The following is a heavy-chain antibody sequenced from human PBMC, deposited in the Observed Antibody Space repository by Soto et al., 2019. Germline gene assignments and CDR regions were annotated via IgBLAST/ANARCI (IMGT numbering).Heavy chain of an antibody. CDR1: GHTFTSYG. D-gene: IGHD3-3*01. CDR3: GRDRSGSGYYVY. V-gene: IGHV1-18*01. Sequence: ASVKVSCKASGHTFTSYGISWVRQAPGQGLEWMGWISAYNGNTNYAQKLQGRVTMTTDTSTSTAYMELRSLRSDDTAVYYCGRDRSGSGYYVYWGQGTLVTVSA. J-gene: IGHJ4*02. CDR2: ISAYNGNT.